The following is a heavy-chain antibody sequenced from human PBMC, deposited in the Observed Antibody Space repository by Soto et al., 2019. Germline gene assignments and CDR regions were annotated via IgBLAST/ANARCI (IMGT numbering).Heavy chain of an antibody. CDR2: INPNSGGT. Sequence: ASVKVSCKASGYTFTGYYMHWVRQAPGQGREWMGWINPNSGGTNYAQKFQGRVTMTRDTSISTAYMELSRLRSDDTAVYYCARVAYYYDSSGYYGPFDYWGQGXLVTVYS. CDR3: ARVAYYYDSSGYYGPFDY. V-gene: IGHV1-2*02. CDR1: GYTFTGYY. J-gene: IGHJ4*02. D-gene: IGHD3-22*01.